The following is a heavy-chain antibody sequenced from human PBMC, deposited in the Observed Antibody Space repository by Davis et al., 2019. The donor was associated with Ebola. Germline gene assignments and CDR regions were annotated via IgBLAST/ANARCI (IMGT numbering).Heavy chain of an antibody. CDR2: INPSGGST. D-gene: IGHD2-21*01. CDR1: GYTFTSYY. Sequence: ASVKVSCKASGYTFTSYYMHWVRQAPGQGLEWMGIINPSGGSTSYAQKFQGRVTMTRDTSTSTAYMELSSLRSEDTAVYYCARRLALGTPLDYWGQGTLVTVSS. V-gene: IGHV1-46*01. CDR3: ARRLALGTPLDY. J-gene: IGHJ4*02.